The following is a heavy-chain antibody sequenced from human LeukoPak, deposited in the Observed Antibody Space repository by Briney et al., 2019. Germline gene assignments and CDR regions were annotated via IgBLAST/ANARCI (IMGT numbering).Heavy chain of an antibody. D-gene: IGHD3-16*01. CDR1: GYTFTSYG. J-gene: IGHJ4*02. CDR3: ARVGGGAGRPFDY. CDR2: IIPILGIA. Sequence: ASVKVSCKASGYTFTSYGISWVRQAPGQGLEWMGRIIPILGIANYAQKFQGRVTITADKSTSTAYMELSSLRSEDTAVYYCARVGGGAGRPFDYWGQGTLVTVSS. V-gene: IGHV1-69*04.